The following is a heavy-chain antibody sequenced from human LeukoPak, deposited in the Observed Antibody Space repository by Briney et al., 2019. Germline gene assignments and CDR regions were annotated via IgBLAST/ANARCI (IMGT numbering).Heavy chain of an antibody. CDR2: IYYSGST. V-gene: IGHV4-59*08. J-gene: IGHJ4*02. D-gene: IGHD4-17*01. Sequence: SETLPLTCTVSGGSISSYYWSWIRQPPGKGLEWIGYIYYSGSTNYNPSLKSRVTISVDTSKNQFSLKLSSVTAADTAVYYCARHLTVTTTDFDYGGQGTLGTVS. CDR1: GGSISSYY. CDR3: ARHLTVTTTDFDY.